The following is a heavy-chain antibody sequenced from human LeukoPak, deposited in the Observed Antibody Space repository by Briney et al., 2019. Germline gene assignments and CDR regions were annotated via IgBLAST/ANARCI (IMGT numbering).Heavy chain of an antibody. CDR3: GRDLEQHIPLED. CDR1: GYIFTGYY. V-gene: IGHV1-2*02. D-gene: IGHD1/OR15-1a*01. Sequence: ASVNLSCNASGYIFTGYYMEWVRHAPGQGLEWMGWINPNSGVTKYAEKSQGRVTMTRDTSISTVYMDLMRLRSDDTAVYYCGRDLEQHIPLEDWGQGTLVTVSS. CDR2: INPNSGVT. J-gene: IGHJ4*02.